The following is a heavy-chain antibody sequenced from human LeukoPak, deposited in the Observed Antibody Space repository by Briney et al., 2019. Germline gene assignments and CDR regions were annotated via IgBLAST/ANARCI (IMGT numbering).Heavy chain of an antibody. V-gene: IGHV3-21*01. D-gene: IGHD2-15*01. CDR3: ARDVQDIVVVVAATYYYYMDV. Sequence: PGGSLRLSCAASGFTFSSYSMNWVRQAPGKGLEWVSSIGSSSSYIYYADSVKGRFTISRDNATNSLYLQMNSLRAEDTAVYYCARDVQDIVVVVAATYYYYMDVWGKGTTVTVSS. J-gene: IGHJ6*03. CDR2: IGSSSSYI. CDR1: GFTFSSYS.